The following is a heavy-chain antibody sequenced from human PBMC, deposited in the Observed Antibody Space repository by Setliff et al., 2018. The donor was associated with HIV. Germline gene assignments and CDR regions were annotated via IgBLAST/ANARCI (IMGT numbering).Heavy chain of an antibody. Sequence: NPSETLSLTCTVSGGSSSSYYWSWIRQPPGKGLERIGYIYHSGSTSYNPSLKSRVTISVGASKNQFSLRLTSVTAADTAVYCCARHLYYYDNDGYLQPFYYTDVWGKGTTVTSP. CDR2: IYHSGST. V-gene: IGHV4-59*08. CDR3: ARHLYYYDNDGYLQPFYYTDV. D-gene: IGHD3-22*01. CDR1: GGSSSSYY. J-gene: IGHJ6*03.